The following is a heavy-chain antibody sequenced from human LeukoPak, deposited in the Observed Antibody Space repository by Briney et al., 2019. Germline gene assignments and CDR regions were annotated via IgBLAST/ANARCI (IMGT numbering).Heavy chain of an antibody. CDR1: GASVTDYY. Sequence: SETLSLTCTVSGASVTDYYWSWIRQSPGKGLEWISYIHHSGNSDYNPSLRSRVTTSLDTSKNQFSLNLISVTAADTAVYYCTRGHWGLQSWSQGTLVTVSP. CDR3: TRGHWGLQS. D-gene: IGHD7-27*01. CDR2: IHHSGNS. J-gene: IGHJ5*02. V-gene: IGHV4-59*02.